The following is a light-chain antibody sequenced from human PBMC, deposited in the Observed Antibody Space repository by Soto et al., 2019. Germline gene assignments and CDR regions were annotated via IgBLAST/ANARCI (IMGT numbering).Light chain of an antibody. CDR3: QQYNTLSLT. Sequence: DIQMTQSPSSVSASVGDRVTITCRASQSVRSWLAWYQQKPGRAPQVLIYDASRLKTGVPSRFSGSGSGTEFTLTITRLQPDDFATYHCQQYNTLSLTFGGGTKVDI. J-gene: IGKJ4*01. CDR2: DAS. CDR1: QSVRSW. V-gene: IGKV1-5*01.